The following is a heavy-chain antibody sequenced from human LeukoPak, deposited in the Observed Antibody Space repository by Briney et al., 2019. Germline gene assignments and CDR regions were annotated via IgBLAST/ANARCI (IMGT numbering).Heavy chain of an antibody. D-gene: IGHD2-2*01. J-gene: IGHJ1*01. CDR2: ISTTSRYI. Sequence: PGGSLRLSCAASGFTFSTYDMNWVRQAPGKGLEWVSSISTTSRYIYYADSVRGRFTISRDNARNSLYLQMNSLRAEDTAVYYCAKSLPYCSSTSCYSGAEYFQHWGQGTLVTVSS. CDR1: GFTFSTYD. CDR3: AKSLPYCSSTSCYSGAEYFQH. V-gene: IGHV3-21*04.